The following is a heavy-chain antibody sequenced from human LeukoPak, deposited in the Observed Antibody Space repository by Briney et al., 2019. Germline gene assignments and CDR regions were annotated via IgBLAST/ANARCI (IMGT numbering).Heavy chain of an antibody. CDR1: GFTFSSYE. CDR3: ARGTPDSSNDVDWFDP. CDR2: ISGTGNTI. D-gene: IGHD4-11*01. J-gene: IGHJ5*02. Sequence: PGGSLRLSCAASGFTFSSYEMNWVRQAPGKGLEWLSYISGTGNTIYYADSVKGRFTISRDNARHSLYLQMNSLRDEDTALYYCARGTPDSSNDVDWFDPWGQGTLVTVSS. V-gene: IGHV3-48*03.